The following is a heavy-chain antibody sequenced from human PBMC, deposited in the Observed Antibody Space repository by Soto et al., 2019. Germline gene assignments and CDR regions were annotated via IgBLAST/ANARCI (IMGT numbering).Heavy chain of an antibody. V-gene: IGHV1-18*01. Sequence: QVQLVQSGAEVKKPGASVKVSCKASGYTFTSYGISWVRQAPGQGLEWMGWISAYNGNTNYAQKLQGRVTMTTDTSASTAYMELRSLRSDDTAVYYCATLSRGYCSSTSCYRGPFDYWGQGTLVTVSS. D-gene: IGHD2-2*01. CDR2: ISAYNGNT. CDR3: ATLSRGYCSSTSCYRGPFDY. CDR1: GYTFTSYG. J-gene: IGHJ4*02.